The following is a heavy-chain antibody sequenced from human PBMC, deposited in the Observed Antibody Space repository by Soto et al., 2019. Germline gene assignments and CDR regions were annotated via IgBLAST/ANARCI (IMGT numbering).Heavy chain of an antibody. Sequence: KPSETLSLTCSVSNGSISGFYWTWILQPPGKILEWIAYIHYSGRTDYNPSLTSRATMSVDTSKNHFSLNLKSITAADTAVYYCVRVGVGIGNHFDCWGRGTMVTVSS. J-gene: IGHJ4*02. CDR2: IHYSGRT. CDR1: NGSISGFY. CDR3: VRVGVGIGNHFDC. V-gene: IGHV4-59*12. D-gene: IGHD1-26*01.